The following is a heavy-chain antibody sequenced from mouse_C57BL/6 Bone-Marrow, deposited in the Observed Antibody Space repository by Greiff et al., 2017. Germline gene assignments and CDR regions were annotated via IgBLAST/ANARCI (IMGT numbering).Heavy chain of an antibody. J-gene: IGHJ4*01. Sequence: EVMVVESGGDLVKPGGSLKLSCAASGFTFSSYGMSWVRQTPDKMLEWVATLSSGGSYTYYPDSVKGRFTISRDNAKNTLYLQMSSLKSEDTAMYYCARRGDGTMDYWDQGTSVTVSS. CDR1: GFTFSSYG. V-gene: IGHV5-6*02. CDR3: ARRGDGTMDY. CDR2: LSSGGSYT.